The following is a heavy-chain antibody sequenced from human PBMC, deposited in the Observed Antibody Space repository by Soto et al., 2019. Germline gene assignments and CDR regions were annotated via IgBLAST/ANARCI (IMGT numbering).Heavy chain of an antibody. D-gene: IGHD2-2*02. V-gene: IGHV3-23*01. CDR3: AKDSPSYTTSPFYFDS. J-gene: IGHJ4*02. CDR1: GFDFNKYA. Sequence: GGSLRLSCAAFGFDFNKYAMTWVRQAPGKGLQWVSSITSNGDSTYYADSVKGRFTTSRDNSKNTLYLQMNTLRADDTAVFYCAKDSPSYTTSPFYFDSWGQGTLVTVSS. CDR2: ITSNGDST.